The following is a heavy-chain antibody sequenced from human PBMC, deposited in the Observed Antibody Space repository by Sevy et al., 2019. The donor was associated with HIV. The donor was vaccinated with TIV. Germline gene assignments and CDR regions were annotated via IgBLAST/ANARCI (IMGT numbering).Heavy chain of an antibody. CDR2: IIPIFGTA. Sequence: ASMKVSCKASGGTFSSYAISWVRQAPGQGLEWMGGIIPIFGTANYAQKFQGRVTITADKSTSTAYMELSSLRSEDTAVYYCARDSLRGGKYLPFGLHDAFDIWGQGTMVTVSS. D-gene: IGHD4-4*01. CDR1: GGTFSSYA. V-gene: IGHV1-69*06. J-gene: IGHJ3*02. CDR3: ARDSLRGGKYLPFGLHDAFDI.